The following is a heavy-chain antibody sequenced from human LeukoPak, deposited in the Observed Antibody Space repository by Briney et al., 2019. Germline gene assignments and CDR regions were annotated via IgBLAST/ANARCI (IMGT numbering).Heavy chain of an antibody. J-gene: IGHJ4*02. CDR3: AGGIGGFYDSSGYYNY. V-gene: IGHV3-53*01. Sequence: PGGSLRLSCAASGFTVSSNYMSCVRQAPGKGLEWVSVIYSGVTTYYAESVKGRFTISRDNSKNTLFLQMNSLRAEDTAVYYSAGGIGGFYDSSGYYNYWGQGTLVTVSS. CDR1: GFTVSSNY. CDR2: IYSGVTT. D-gene: IGHD3-22*01.